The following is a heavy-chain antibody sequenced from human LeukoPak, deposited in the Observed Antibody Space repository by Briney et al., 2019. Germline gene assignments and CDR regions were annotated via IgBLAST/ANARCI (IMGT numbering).Heavy chain of an antibody. CDR3: ARVVMKAFYYYYLDV. Sequence: GASVKVSCKASGYTFSDYDVNWVRQAPGQGLEWMGWMNPNSGDTGYAQKFQGRVTMTRSMSKNTAYMEMSRLRSEDTAVYFCARVVMKAFYYYYLDVWGKGPTISISS. CDR2: MNPNSGDT. J-gene: IGHJ6*03. CDR1: GYTFSDYD. D-gene: IGHD2-21*01. V-gene: IGHV1-8*01.